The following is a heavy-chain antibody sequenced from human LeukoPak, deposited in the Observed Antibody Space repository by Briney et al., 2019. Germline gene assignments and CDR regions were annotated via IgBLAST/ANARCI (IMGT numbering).Heavy chain of an antibody. V-gene: IGHV4-59*01. CDR2: INYSGST. CDR3: ARDPLSTNDFDI. CDR1: GGSITNSY. D-gene: IGHD1-1*01. Sequence: SETLSLTCTVSGGSITNSYWNWIRQSPGRGLEWIGYINYSGSTNYNPSLKSRVTISVDTSKNQFSLKLSSVTAADTAVYFCARDPLSTNDFDIWGQGTMVTVSS. J-gene: IGHJ3*02.